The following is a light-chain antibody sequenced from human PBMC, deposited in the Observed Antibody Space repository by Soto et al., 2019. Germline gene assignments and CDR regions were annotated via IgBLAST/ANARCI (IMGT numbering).Light chain of an antibody. J-gene: IGLJ1*01. CDR3: AAWDDNLSGLYV. V-gene: IGLV1-47*01. CDR2: RNS. CDR1: ASTIGRNY. Sequence: QSVLTQSPSASGTPGQRVTISCSGSASTIGRNYVYWYQQLPGTAPKLLIYRNSQRPSGVPDLFSGSKSGTSASLAISVLRSEDEADYYCAAWDDNLSGLYVFGAGTKVTVL.